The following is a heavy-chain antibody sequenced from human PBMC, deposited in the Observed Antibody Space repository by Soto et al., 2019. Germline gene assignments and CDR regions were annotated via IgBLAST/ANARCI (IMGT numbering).Heavy chain of an antibody. CDR3: ARGWRYDFWSGYFEF. V-gene: IGHV3-11*01. CDR2: ISISGSNI. J-gene: IGHJ4*02. CDR1: GFTFNVYY. Sequence: VQLVESGGGLVKLGGSLRLSCAASGFTFNVYYMTWIRQAPGKGLEWISYISISGSNIHYADSVKGRFTISRDNAKKSLYLQMDSLRAEDTAVYFCARGWRYDFWSGYFEFWGQGALVTVSS. D-gene: IGHD3-3*01.